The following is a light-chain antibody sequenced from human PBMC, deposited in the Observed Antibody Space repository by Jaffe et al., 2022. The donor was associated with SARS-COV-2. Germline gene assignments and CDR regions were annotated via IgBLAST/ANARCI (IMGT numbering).Light chain of an antibody. J-gene: IGLJ2*01. Sequence: QSALTQPASVSGSPGQSITISCTGTSSDVGGYNYVSWYQQHPDKAPKLMIFDVSTRPSGVSHRFSGSKSGNTASLTISGLQAEDEADYYCTSYTSVSTVIFGGGTKLTVL. CDR1: SSDVGGYNY. CDR2: DVS. CDR3: TSYTSVSTVI. V-gene: IGLV2-14*03.